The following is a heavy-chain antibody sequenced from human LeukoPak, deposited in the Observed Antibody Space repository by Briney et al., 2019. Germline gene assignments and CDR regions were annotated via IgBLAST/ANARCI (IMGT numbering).Heavy chain of an antibody. V-gene: IGHV3-53*01. CDR1: GFIVSSNY. D-gene: IGHD2-2*01. CDR2: IYRVDWA. CDR3: ARESLGSVDPRGYSSTVSQDV. Sequence: GGSLRLSCAASGFIVSSNYMNWVRQAPGKGLEWVSVIYRVDWAYYADSVKGRFTISRDNSKNTVYLQMHSLRADDTAVYYCARESLGSVDPRGYSSTVSQDVWGKGTTVTISS. J-gene: IGHJ6*04.